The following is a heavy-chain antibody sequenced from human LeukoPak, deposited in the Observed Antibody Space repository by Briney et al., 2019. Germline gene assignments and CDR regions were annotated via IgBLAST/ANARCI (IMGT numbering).Heavy chain of an antibody. D-gene: IGHD6-19*01. CDR3: AGRGIAVAGGFDY. CDR2: IYYSGST. CDR1: GGSISSSSYY. Sequence: LSETLSLTCTVSGGSISSSSYYWGWIRQPPGKGLEWIGSIYYSGSTYYNPSLKSRVTISVDTSKNQFSLKLSSVTAADTAVYYCAGRGIAVAGGFDYWGQGTLVTVSS. V-gene: IGHV4-39*01. J-gene: IGHJ4*02.